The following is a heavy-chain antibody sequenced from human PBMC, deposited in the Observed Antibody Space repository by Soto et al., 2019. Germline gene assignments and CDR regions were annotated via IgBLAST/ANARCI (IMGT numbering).Heavy chain of an antibody. CDR2: MNPNSGNT. CDR1: GYTFTSYD. CDR3: ARSGGTYGDYFWWFDP. Sequence: QVQLVQSGAEVKKPGASVKVSCKASGYTFTSYDINWVRQATGQGLEWMGWMNPNSGNTGYAQKFQGRVTMTRNTSISTAYMELSSLRSEDTAVYYCARSGGTYGDYFWWFDPWGQGTLVTVSS. J-gene: IGHJ5*02. D-gene: IGHD4-17*01. V-gene: IGHV1-8*01.